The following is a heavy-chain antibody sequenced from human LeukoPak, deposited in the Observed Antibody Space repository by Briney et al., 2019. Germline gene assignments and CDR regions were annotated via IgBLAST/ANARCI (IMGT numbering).Heavy chain of an antibody. Sequence: ASVKVSCKASGYTFTSYYIHWVRQAPGQGLEWMGIINPSGGSTNYAQKFQGRVTMTKDTSTSTVYMELSSLRSEDSAVYYCARWTTTYLDYWGQGTLVTVSS. V-gene: IGHV1-46*01. CDR2: INPSGGST. CDR1: GYTFTSYY. J-gene: IGHJ4*02. D-gene: IGHD4-11*01. CDR3: ARWTTTYLDY.